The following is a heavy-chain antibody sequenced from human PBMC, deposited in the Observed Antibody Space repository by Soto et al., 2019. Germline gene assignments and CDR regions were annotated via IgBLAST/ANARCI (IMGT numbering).Heavy chain of an antibody. CDR3: ARRGGGDYLFDS. V-gene: IGHV4-39*07. D-gene: IGHD4-17*01. Sequence: SETLSLTCSVSGDSISTSNYYWGWIRQPPGKGLEWFGHLFYSGVTYYNPSLKSRVNISVGTSKTEFSLKLTSMTAADTAIYFCARRGGGDYLFDSWGQGTLVTVSS. CDR2: LFYSGVT. J-gene: IGHJ4*02. CDR1: GDSISTSNYY.